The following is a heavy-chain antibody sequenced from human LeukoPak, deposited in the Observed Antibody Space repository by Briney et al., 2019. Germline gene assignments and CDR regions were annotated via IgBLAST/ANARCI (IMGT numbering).Heavy chain of an antibody. Sequence: GGSVSLFCAASGFTFSSYAMHWARQAPGRGLEWVADISYDGSNKYYADSVKGRFTISRDNSKNTLYLQMNSLRAEDTAVYYCARDSGITIFGVVIFWGQGTLVTVSS. CDR2: ISYDGSNK. J-gene: IGHJ4*02. D-gene: IGHD3-3*01. CDR1: GFTFSSYA. V-gene: IGHV3-30*04. CDR3: ARDSGITIFGVVIF.